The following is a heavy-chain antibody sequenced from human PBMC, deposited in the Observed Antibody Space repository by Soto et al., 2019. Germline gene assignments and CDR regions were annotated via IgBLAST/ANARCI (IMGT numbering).Heavy chain of an antibody. V-gene: IGHV3-15*07. CDR2: IKSKTDGGTT. D-gene: IGHD3-10*01. CDR1: GFTFSNAW. Sequence: GGSLRLSCAASGFTFSNAWMNWVRQAPGKGLEWVGRIKSKTDGGTTDYAAPVKGRFTISRDDSKNTLYLQMNSLKTEDTAVYYCTTENTTMVRGPYYYYYGMDVWGQGTTVTVSS. CDR3: TTENTTMVRGPYYYYYGMDV. J-gene: IGHJ6*02.